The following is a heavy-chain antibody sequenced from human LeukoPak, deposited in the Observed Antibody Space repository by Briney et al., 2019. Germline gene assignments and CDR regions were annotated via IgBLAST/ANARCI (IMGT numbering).Heavy chain of an antibody. CDR2: IKTTGST. Sequence: SETLSLICRVSGASISTYYWSWIRQPVGKGLEWIGQIKTTGSTHYNSSLESRVTMSLDTSKKEFSLNLTSVTAADTAVYYCARDNMIVGQFDYWGQGTLVTVSS. CDR1: GASISTYY. J-gene: IGHJ4*02. D-gene: IGHD3-22*01. V-gene: IGHV4-4*07. CDR3: ARDNMIVGQFDY.